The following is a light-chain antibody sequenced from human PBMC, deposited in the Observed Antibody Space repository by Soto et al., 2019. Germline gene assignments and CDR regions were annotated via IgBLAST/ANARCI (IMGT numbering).Light chain of an antibody. CDR3: QQRSNWHIT. CDR1: QSVSSIY. Sequence: EIVLTQSPGTLSLSPGERATLSCRSSQSVSSIYLAWYQQKPGQAPRLLIYGASSRATGIPDRFSGSGSGTDFTLTISSLEPEDFAVYYCQQRSNWHITFGQGTRLEIK. V-gene: IGKV3D-20*02. J-gene: IGKJ5*01. CDR2: GAS.